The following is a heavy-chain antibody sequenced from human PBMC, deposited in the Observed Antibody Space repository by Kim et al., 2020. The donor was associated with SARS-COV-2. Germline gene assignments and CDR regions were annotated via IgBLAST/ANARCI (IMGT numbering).Heavy chain of an antibody. Sequence: YNPSLKSRVTISVDTSKNQFSLKLSSVTAADTAVYYCARSYSSSSGEGDYWGQGTLVTVSS. CDR3: ARSYSSSSGEGDY. D-gene: IGHD6-6*01. V-gene: IGHV4-31*02. J-gene: IGHJ4*02.